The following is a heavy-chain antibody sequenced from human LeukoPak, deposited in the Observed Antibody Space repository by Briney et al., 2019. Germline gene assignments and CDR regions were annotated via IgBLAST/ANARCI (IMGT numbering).Heavy chain of an antibody. CDR3: ARAGGRTTVTSPLVDY. V-gene: IGHV3-30-3*01. CDR2: ISYDGSNK. Sequence: QPGRPLRLSCAASGFTFSSYAMHWVRQAPGKGLEGVAVISYDGSNKYYADSVKGRFTISRDNSKNTLYLQMNSLRAEDTAVYYCARAGGRTTVTSPLVDYWGQGTLVTVSS. D-gene: IGHD4-17*01. J-gene: IGHJ4*02. CDR1: GFTFSSYA.